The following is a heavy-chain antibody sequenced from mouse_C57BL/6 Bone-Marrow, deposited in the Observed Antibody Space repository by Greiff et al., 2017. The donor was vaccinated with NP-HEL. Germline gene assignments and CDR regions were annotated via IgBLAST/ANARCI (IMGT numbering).Heavy chain of an antibody. CDR1: GYTFTSYW. Sequence: QVQLQQPGAELVRPGTSVKLSCKASGYTFTSYWMHWVKQRPGQGLEWIGVIDPSDSYTNYNQKFKGKATLTVDTSSSTAYMQLSSLTSEDSAVYYCAIYYDYGDWYFDVWGTGTTVTVSS. V-gene: IGHV1-59*01. CDR3: AIYYDYGDWYFDV. CDR2: IDPSDSYT. J-gene: IGHJ1*03. D-gene: IGHD2-4*01.